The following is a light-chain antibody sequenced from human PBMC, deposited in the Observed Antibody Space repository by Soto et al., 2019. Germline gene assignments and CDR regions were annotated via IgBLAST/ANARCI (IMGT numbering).Light chain of an antibody. CDR2: SAS. Sequence: DIQMTQSPSSLSASVGDTVTITCRTSQSITSSLNWYQQKPGKAPKLLIFSASSLQRGVPSRFSGSGSGTEFTLTISSLQPDDFATYYCQQYGTCGQGTKVDIK. V-gene: IGKV1-39*01. CDR1: QSITSS. J-gene: IGKJ1*01. CDR3: QQYGT.